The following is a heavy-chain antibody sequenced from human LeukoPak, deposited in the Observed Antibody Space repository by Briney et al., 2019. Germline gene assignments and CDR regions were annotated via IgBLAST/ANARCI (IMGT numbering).Heavy chain of an antibody. CDR2: IIPILGIA. CDR3: ARDKRDYDILTGYYLDY. CDR1: GGTFSSYA. J-gene: IGHJ4*02. Sequence: ASVKVSCKASGGTFSSYAISWVRQAPGQGLEWMGRIIPILGIANYAQKFQGRVTIPADKSTSTAYMELSSLRSEDTAVYYCARDKRDYDILTGYYLDYWGQGTLVTVSS. D-gene: IGHD3-9*01. V-gene: IGHV1-69*04.